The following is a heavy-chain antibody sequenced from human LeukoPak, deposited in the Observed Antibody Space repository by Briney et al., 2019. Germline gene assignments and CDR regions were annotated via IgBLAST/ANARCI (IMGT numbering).Heavy chain of an antibody. CDR3: AREVEDSGYAWFDP. CDR1: GGSISSGGYS. D-gene: IGHD5-12*01. Sequence: PSETLSLTCAVSGGSISSGGYSWSWIRQPPGKGLEWIGYIYHSGSTYYNPSLKRRVTISVDRSKNQFSLKLSSVTAADTAVYYCAREVEDSGYAWFDPWGQGTLVTVSS. J-gene: IGHJ5*02. V-gene: IGHV4-30-2*01. CDR2: IYHSGST.